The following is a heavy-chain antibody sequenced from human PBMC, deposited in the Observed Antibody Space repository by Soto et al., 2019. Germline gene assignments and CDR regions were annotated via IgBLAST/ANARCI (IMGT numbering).Heavy chain of an antibody. J-gene: IGHJ4*02. CDR3: ARVTYYDSSGYLDY. CDR1: GGTFSSYA. D-gene: IGHD3-22*01. CDR2: IIPIFGTA. V-gene: IGHV1-69*06. Sequence: QVQLVQSGAEVKKPGSSVKVSCKASGGTFSSYAISWVRQAPGQGLEWMGGIIPIFGTANYAQKFQGRVTIPADKSTSTAYMELSRLRSEDTAVYYCARVTYYDSSGYLDYWGQGTLVTVSS.